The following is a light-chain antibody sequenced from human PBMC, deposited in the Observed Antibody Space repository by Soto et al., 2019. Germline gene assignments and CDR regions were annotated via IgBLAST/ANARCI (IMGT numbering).Light chain of an antibody. CDR1: SGSVSTSYY. V-gene: IGLV8-61*01. CDR3: QSYDSSRFGLI. CDR2: STN. Sequence: QTVVTQEPSFSVSPGGTVTLTCGLSSGSVSTSYYPSWYQQTPGQAPRTLIYSTNTRSSGVPDRFSGSILGNKAALTITGAQADDESDYYCQSYDSSRFGLIFGGGTKLTVL. J-gene: IGLJ2*01.